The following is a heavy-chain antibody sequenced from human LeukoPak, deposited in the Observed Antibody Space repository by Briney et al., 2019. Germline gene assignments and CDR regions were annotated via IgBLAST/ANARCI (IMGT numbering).Heavy chain of an antibody. CDR3: ARDNDFDY. V-gene: IGHV1-18*01. D-gene: IGHD2-8*01. CDR2: ISGYNGNT. Sequence: ASVKVSCKASGYTFTSYGISWVRQAPGQGLEWMGWISGYNGNTNYAQKVQGRVTMTRDMSTSTVYMELSSLRSEDTAVYYCARDNDFDYWGQGTLVTVSS. CDR1: GYTFTSYG. J-gene: IGHJ4*02.